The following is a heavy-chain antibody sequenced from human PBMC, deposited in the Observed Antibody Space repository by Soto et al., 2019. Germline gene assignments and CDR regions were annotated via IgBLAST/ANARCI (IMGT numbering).Heavy chain of an antibody. V-gene: IGHV1-18*01. CDR2: ISAYNGNT. CDR1: GYTFTSYG. J-gene: IGHJ4*02. D-gene: IGHD2-15*01. Sequence: ASVKVSCKASGYTFTSYGISWVRQAPGQGLEWMGWISAYNGNTNYAQKLQGRVTMTTDTSTSTAYMELRSLRSDDTAVYYCARDVVVVAATWGSYLQDPFDYWGQGTLVTVSS. CDR3: ARDVVVVAATWGSYLQDPFDY.